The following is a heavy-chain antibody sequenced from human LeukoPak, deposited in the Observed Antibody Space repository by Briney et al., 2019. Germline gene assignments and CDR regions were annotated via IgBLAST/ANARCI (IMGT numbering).Heavy chain of an antibody. Sequence: GGSLRLSCAASGFNFANAYMSWVRQAPGKGLGWIGRIKNKVGGGTADYSAPVKGRFTISRDDSKNTLYLQMNSLKTEDTAVYYCTSDWGVLADNWGQGTLVTVSS. D-gene: IGHD3-16*01. CDR1: GFNFANAY. CDR3: TSDWGVLADN. CDR2: IKNKVGGGTA. J-gene: IGHJ4*02. V-gene: IGHV3-15*01.